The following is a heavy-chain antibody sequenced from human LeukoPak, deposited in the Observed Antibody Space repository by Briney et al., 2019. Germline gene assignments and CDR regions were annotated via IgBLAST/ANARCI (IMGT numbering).Heavy chain of an antibody. CDR3: ARLISGDCCAPHF. V-gene: IGHV4-59*08. J-gene: IGHJ4*02. D-gene: IGHD2-21*02. CDR1: GGSISTYF. Sequence: SETLSLTCTVSGGSISTYFWSWIRQPPGKGLEWIGYIYYSGSTNYNPSLKSRVTISVDTSKNQFSLKLTSVTAADTAVYYCARLISGDCCAPHFWGQGTLVTVSS. CDR2: IYYSGST.